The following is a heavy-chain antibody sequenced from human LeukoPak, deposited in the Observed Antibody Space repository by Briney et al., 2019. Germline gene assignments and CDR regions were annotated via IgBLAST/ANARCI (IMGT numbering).Heavy chain of an antibody. CDR3: ARVDEDSSGWSDDAFDI. V-gene: IGHV4-4*02. J-gene: IGHJ3*02. D-gene: IGHD6-19*01. CDR2: IYHSGST. CDR1: GGSISSSNW. Sequence: PSETLSLTCAVSGGSISSSNWWSWVRQPPGKGLEWIGEIYHSGSTNYNPSLKSRVTISVDKSKNQFSLKLSSVTAADTAVYYCARVDEDSSGWSDDAFDIWGQGTMVTVSS.